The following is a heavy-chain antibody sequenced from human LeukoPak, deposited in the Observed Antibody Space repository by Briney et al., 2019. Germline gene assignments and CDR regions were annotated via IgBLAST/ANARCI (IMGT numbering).Heavy chain of an antibody. CDR2: ISDYNGNT. V-gene: IGHV1-18*01. Sequence: ASVKVSCKASGYTFTNYGISWVRQAPGQGLEWMGWISDYNGNTNYAQKFQGRVTMTTDTSTSTAYMELRSLRSDDTAVYYCARSATHRLAWTDRSVWLPLDYWGQGTLVTVSS. CDR3: ARSATHRLAWTDRSVWLPLDY. CDR1: GYTFTNYG. J-gene: IGHJ4*02. D-gene: IGHD5-18*01.